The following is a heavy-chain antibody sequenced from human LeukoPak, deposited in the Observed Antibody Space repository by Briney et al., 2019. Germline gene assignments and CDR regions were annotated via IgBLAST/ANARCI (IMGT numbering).Heavy chain of an antibody. D-gene: IGHD3-9*01. V-gene: IGHV3-23*01. CDR3: AKDQASLDLKFDY. J-gene: IGHJ4*02. CDR1: GFTFNNYA. Sequence: GGSLRLSCAASGFTFNNYAMSWVRQAPGKGLEWVSTISGSAISTYYADSVKGRFTISRDNSKNTLYLQMSGLRAEDTAVYYCAKDQASLDLKFDYWGQGTPVTVSS. CDR2: ISGSAIST.